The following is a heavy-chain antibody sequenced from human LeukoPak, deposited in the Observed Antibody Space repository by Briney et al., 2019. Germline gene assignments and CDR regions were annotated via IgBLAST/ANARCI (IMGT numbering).Heavy chain of an antibody. J-gene: IGHJ6*03. CDR2: ISGSGGST. Sequence: AGGSLRLSCAASGFTFSSYAMSWVRQAPGKGLEWVSAISGSGGSTYYADSVKSRFTISRDNSKNTLYLQMNSLRAEDTAVYYCAKPSNYYYYYMDVWGKGTTVTVSS. V-gene: IGHV3-23*01. CDR1: GFTFSSYA. CDR3: AKPSNYYYYYMDV.